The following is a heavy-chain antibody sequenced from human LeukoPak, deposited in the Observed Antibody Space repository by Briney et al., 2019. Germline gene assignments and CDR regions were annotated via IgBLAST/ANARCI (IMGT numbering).Heavy chain of an antibody. CDR2: ISASGTYI. V-gene: IGHV3-21*01. CDR3: ATERACGSSSCVAYYFDS. D-gene: IGHD2-2*01. J-gene: IGHJ4*02. Sequence: GGSLRLSCAASGVTFSNDGMDWVRQAPGQGLEWVSSISASGTYIWYADSVKGRFTISRDNAKSSLHLQMDSLRAEDTAVYYCATERACGSSSCVAYYFDSWGQGTLVTVSS. CDR1: GVTFSNDG.